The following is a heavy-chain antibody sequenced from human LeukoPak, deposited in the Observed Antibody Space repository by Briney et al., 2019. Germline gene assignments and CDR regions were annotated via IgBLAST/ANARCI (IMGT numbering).Heavy chain of an antibody. CDR3: ARACRDGYNQNFDH. J-gene: IGHJ4*02. CDR2: IYPGGSET. Sequence: GPSRKISSKGPGYSLPNYWIAWVRQMPGKGLEWMGIIYPGGSETRYDPSFQGQVTISADRSTSTAYLQWSSLRASDTAMYYCARACRDGYNQNFDHWGQGTLVTVS. V-gene: IGHV5-51*01. CDR1: GYSLPNYW. D-gene: IGHD5-24*01.